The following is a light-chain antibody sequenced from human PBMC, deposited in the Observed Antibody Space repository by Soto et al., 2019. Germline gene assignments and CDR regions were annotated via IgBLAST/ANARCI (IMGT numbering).Light chain of an antibody. CDR3: QSYDSSLSGPA. Sequence: QSVLTQPPSVSGAPWQRITISCTGSSSNIGAGYDVHWYQQLPGTAPKLLIYGNSNRPSGVPDRFSGSKSGSSASLAITGLQAEDEADYYCQSYDSSLSGPAFGGGTKLTVL. J-gene: IGLJ3*02. CDR2: GNS. V-gene: IGLV1-40*01. CDR1: SSNIGAGYD.